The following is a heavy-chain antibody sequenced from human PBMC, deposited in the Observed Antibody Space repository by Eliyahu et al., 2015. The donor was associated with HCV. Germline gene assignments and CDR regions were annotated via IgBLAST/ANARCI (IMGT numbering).Heavy chain of an antibody. D-gene: IGHD6-13*01. CDR3: ARDLSTSSSWYRGGSGYGMDV. Sequence: QVQLQESGPGLVKPSETLSLTCTVSGGSISSYYWXWIRQPPGKGLEWIGYIYYSGSTNYNPSLKSRVTISVDTSKNQFSLKLSSVTAADTAVYYCARDLSTSSSWYRGGSGYGMDVWGQGTTVTVSS. CDR1: GGSISSYY. V-gene: IGHV4-59*01. J-gene: IGHJ6*02. CDR2: IYYSGST.